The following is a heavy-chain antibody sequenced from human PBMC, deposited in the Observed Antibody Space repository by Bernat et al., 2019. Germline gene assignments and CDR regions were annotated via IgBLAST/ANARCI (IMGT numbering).Heavy chain of an antibody. CDR3: ARRYYDFWGGYYPNNWFDP. CDR1: GGSISSSSYY. D-gene: IGHD3-3*01. J-gene: IGHJ5*02. Sequence: QLQLQESGPGLVKPSETLSLTCTVSGGSISSSSYYWGWIRQPPGKGLEWIGSIYYSGSTYYNPSLKSRVTISVETSKHQFPLKLRFVTAADTAFYYCARRYYDFWGGYYPNNWFDPGGQGTLVTV. V-gene: IGHV4-39*01. CDR2: IYYSGST.